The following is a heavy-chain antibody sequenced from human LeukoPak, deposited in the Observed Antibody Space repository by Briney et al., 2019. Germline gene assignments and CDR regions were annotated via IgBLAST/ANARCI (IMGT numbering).Heavy chain of an antibody. D-gene: IGHD3-10*01. CDR2: ISAYNGNT. Sequence: ASVKVSCKASGYTFTSYGISWVRQAPGQGLEWMGWISAYNGNTSYAQKLQGRVTMTTDTSTSTAYMELRSLRSDDTAVYYCARDLERAFGELTTSNIWFDPWGQGTLVTVSS. CDR3: ARDLERAFGELTTSNIWFDP. V-gene: IGHV1-18*01. J-gene: IGHJ5*02. CDR1: GYTFTSYG.